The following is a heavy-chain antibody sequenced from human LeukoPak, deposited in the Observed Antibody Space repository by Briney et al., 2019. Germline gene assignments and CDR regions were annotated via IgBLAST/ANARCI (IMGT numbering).Heavy chain of an antibody. CDR3: ARESCYYDSSGPKCDAFDI. D-gene: IGHD3-22*01. J-gene: IGHJ3*02. CDR1: GGSISSGGYS. V-gene: IGHV4-30-2*01. Sequence: SETLSLTCGVSGGSISSGGYSWTWIRQPPGKGLEWIGYIYHSGSAYYTPSLKSRVTISVDRSKNQFSLKLSSVTAADAAVYYCARESCYYDSSGPKCDAFDIWGQGTMVTVSS. CDR2: IYHSGSA.